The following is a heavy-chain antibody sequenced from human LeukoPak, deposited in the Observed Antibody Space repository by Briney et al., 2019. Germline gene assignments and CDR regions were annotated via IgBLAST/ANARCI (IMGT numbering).Heavy chain of an antibody. CDR1: GGTFSSYA. D-gene: IGHD2-8*02. CDR2: ISAYNGNA. Sequence: ASAKVSCKASGGTFSSYAISWVRQAPGQGLEWMGWISAYNGNANYAQKLQGRVTMTTDTSTSTAYMELRSLRSDDTAVYYCARSDGTGPFDIWGQGTMVTVSS. J-gene: IGHJ3*02. V-gene: IGHV1-18*01. CDR3: ARSDGTGPFDI.